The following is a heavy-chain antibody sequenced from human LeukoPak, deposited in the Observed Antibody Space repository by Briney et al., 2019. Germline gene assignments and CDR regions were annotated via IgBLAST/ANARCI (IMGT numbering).Heavy chain of an antibody. J-gene: IGHJ4*02. D-gene: IGHD6-6*01. Sequence: SETLSLTCTVSGGSISSYYWSWIRQPPGKGLEWIGYIYYSGSTNYNPSLKSRVTISVDTSKNQFSLKLSSVTAADTAVYYCARLGIAARPYYFDYWGQGTLVTVSS. V-gene: IGHV4-59*08. CDR2: IYYSGST. CDR1: GGSISSYY. CDR3: ARLGIAARPYYFDY.